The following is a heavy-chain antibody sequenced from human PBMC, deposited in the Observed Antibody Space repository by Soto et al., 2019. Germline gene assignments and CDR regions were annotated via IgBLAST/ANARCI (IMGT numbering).Heavy chain of an antibody. D-gene: IGHD6-25*01. CDR1: GTTFTSFG. CDR2: ISANNRET. J-gene: IGHJ4*02. V-gene: IGHV1-18*01. Sequence: QVRLVQSGSEVKKPGASVKVSCETSGTTFTSFGFAWVRQAPGHGLEWVGWISANNRETHYAEKFQDRVNMTIDTSTRTTYLELSSLRSYDTAVYFCARTSCRLSFPWPFDYWGQGTLVTVSS. CDR3: ARTSCRLSFPWPFDY.